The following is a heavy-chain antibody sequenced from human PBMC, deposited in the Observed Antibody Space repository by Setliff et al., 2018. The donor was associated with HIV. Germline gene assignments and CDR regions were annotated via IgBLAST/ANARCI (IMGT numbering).Heavy chain of an antibody. CDR1: GYTFTSCF. Sequence: GASVKVSCKASGYTFTSCFMHWVRQAPGQGLEYMGIINPSDGTTDYTQKFQDRVTMTSDTSTNTVYMELRSLRSEDTAIYYCVKEYHTAATDTRVANYFDYWGQGTLVTV. V-gene: IGHV1-46*01. CDR2: INPSDGTT. CDR3: VKEYHTAATDTRVANYFDY. D-gene: IGHD6-13*01. J-gene: IGHJ4*02.